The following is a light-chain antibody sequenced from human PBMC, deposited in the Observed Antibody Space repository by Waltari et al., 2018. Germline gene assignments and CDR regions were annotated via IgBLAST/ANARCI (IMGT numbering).Light chain of an antibody. V-gene: IGLV2-14*01. CDR2: DVS. J-gene: IGLJ3*02. CDR1: SSDVGGYNY. Sequence: QSALTQPASGSGSPGQSISISCPGTSSDVGGYNYVSWYQQHPGKAPKLMISDVSKRPSGVSNRFTGSKSDNTASLTISGLQAEDEADYYCSSYTSSSTWVFGGGTKLTVL. CDR3: SSYTSSSTWV.